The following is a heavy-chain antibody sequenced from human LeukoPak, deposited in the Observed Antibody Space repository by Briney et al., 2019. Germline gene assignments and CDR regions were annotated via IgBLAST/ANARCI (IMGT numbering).Heavy chain of an antibody. Sequence: SVKVSCKASGLSLTHDGISWVRQAPGQGLEWMGGIIPIFGTADYAQKFQGRVTITADESTSTAYMELSSLRSEDTAVYYCARRTSHDYRYYFDYWGQGTLVTVSS. CDR3: ARRTSHDYRYYFDY. D-gene: IGHD4-11*01. CDR2: IIPIFGTA. CDR1: GLSLTHDG. J-gene: IGHJ4*02. V-gene: IGHV1-69*13.